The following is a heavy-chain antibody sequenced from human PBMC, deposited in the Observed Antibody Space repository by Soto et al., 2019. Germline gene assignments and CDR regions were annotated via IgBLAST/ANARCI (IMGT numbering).Heavy chain of an antibody. D-gene: IGHD2-2*02. J-gene: IGHJ4*02. V-gene: IGHV4-30-4*01. CDR3: ARTIPPGVHLGYCSSTSCYSDY. CDR2: IYYSGST. Sequence: SETLYLTCTVSGGSISSGDYYWSWIRQPPGKGLEWIGYIYYSGSTYYNPSLKSRVTISVDTSKNQFSLKLSSVTAADTAVYYCARTIPPGVHLGYCSSTSCYSDYWGQGTLVTVSS. CDR1: GGSISSGDYY.